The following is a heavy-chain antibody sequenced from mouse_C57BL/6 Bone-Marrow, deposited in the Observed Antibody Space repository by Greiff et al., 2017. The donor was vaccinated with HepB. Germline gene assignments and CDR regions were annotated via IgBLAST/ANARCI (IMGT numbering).Heavy chain of an antibody. CDR2: IYPRSGNT. Sequence: QLQQSGAELARPGASVKLSCKASGYTFTSYGISWVKQRTGQGLEWIGEIYPRSGNTYYNEKFKGKATLTADKSSSTAYMELRSLTSEDSAVYFCARGKIFPWYFDVWGTGTTVTVSS. V-gene: IGHV1-81*01. CDR3: ARGKIFPWYFDV. J-gene: IGHJ1*03. CDR1: GYTFTSYG.